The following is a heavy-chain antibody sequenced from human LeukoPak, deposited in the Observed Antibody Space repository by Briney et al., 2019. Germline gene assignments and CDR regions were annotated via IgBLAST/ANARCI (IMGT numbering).Heavy chain of an antibody. J-gene: IGHJ4*02. CDR3: ARGGIAVLGRIDY. Sequence: PGGSLRLSCAASGFTLSNFVMHWVRQAPGKGLEWVAVMSYDGSNENYADSMKGRFTISRDISKNTLYLQMNSLRPEDTAVYYCARGGIAVLGRIDYWGQGTLVTVSS. CDR1: GFTLSNFV. CDR2: MSYDGSNE. D-gene: IGHD6-19*01. V-gene: IGHV3-30-3*01.